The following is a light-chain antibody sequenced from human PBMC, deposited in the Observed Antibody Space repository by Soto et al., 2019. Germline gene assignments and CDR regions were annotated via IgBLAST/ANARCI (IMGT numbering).Light chain of an antibody. CDR3: QQSSSFPET. J-gene: IGKJ4*01. CDR1: QSISDS. V-gene: IGKV1-39*01. CDR2: ATS. Sequence: DIQMTQSPSSLSASVGDRVTITCRASQSISDSLDWYQHKPGTAPKLLIYATSSLQSGVPSRFSGGGSGTFFPLTISSLQHDDLVSYFCQQSSSFPETFGGGTKVEIK.